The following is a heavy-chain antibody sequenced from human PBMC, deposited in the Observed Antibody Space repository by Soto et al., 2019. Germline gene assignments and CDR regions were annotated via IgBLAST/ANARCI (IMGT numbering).Heavy chain of an antibody. CDR1: GFTFSSYG. CDR2: ISYDGSNK. J-gene: IGHJ4*02. Sequence: GGSLRLSCAASGFTFSSYGMHWVRQAPGKGLEWVAVISYDGSNKYYADSVKGRFTISRDNSKNTLYLQMNSLRAEDTAVYYCEKDRLLEWLLWDLDYWGQGTLVTVSS. CDR3: EKDRLLEWLLWDLDY. D-gene: IGHD3-3*01. V-gene: IGHV3-30*18.